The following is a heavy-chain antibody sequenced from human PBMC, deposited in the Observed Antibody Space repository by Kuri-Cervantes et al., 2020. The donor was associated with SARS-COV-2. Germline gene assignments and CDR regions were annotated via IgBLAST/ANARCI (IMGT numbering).Heavy chain of an antibody. J-gene: IGHJ4*02. CDR2: ISGSGGST. Sequence: GGSLRLSCAASGCPFSSYAMSWVRQAPGKGREWVSAISGSGGSTYYADSVKGRFTISRDNSKNALYLKMNSLRAEDTAEYYFAKDRQWLVRYFDYWGQGTLVTVSS. D-gene: IGHD6-19*01. V-gene: IGHV3-23*01. CDR1: GCPFSSYA. CDR3: AKDRQWLVRYFDY.